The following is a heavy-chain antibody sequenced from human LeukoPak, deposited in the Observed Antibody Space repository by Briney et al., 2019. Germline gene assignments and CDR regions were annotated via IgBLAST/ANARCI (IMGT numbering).Heavy chain of an antibody. V-gene: IGHV4-59*01. J-gene: IGHJ4*02. CDR3: TTGPRGSYLNFDY. Sequence: SETLSLTCTVSGGSIGSYYWNWIRQAPGKGLEWIGYIHYSGSTNHNSSLKSRVTISVDTSKNQYSLKLSSVTAADTAVYYCTTGPRGSYLNFDYWGQGTLVTVSS. CDR2: IHYSGST. CDR1: GGSIGSYY. D-gene: IGHD1-26*01.